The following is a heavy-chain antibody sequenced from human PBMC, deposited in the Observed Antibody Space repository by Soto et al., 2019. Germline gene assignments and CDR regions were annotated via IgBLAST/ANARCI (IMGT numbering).Heavy chain of an antibody. Sequence: QVQLVQSGAEMRKPGASVTVSCKASAYAVTSHYMHWVRQAPGQGLEWMGIINPSGDTTSYAQRFQGRVTMTSDTATSTVYMELSSLRSEDTAVYYCARDRCTSPNCYFEHCMDVWGQGTTVNVSS. V-gene: IGHV1-46*01. CDR2: INPSGDTT. D-gene: IGHD2-2*01. J-gene: IGHJ6*02. CDR1: AYAVTSHY. CDR3: ARDRCTSPNCYFEHCMDV.